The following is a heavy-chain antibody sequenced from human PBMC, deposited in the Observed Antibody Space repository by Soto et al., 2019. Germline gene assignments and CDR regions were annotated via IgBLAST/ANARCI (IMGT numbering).Heavy chain of an antibody. CDR1: GGTFSSYA. V-gene: IGHV1-69*13. CDR3: ATQNTYYYDSTGHFVSAFDI. Sequence: SVKVSCKASGGTFSSYAISWVRQAPGQGLEWMGGIIPIFGTANYAQKFQGRVTITADESTSTAYMELSSLRSEDTAVYYCATQNTYYYDSTGHFVSAFDIWGQGTMVTVSS. CDR2: IIPIFGTA. D-gene: IGHD3-22*01. J-gene: IGHJ3*02.